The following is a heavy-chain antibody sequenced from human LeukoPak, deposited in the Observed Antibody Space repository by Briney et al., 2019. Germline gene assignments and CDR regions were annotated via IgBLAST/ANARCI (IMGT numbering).Heavy chain of an antibody. D-gene: IGHD5-18*01. CDR1: GYTFSNYG. CDR2: VSPYNGKT. J-gene: IGHJ4*02. Sequence: ASVKVSCKASGYTFSNYGISWVRQAPGQGLEWMGWVSPYNGKTDFARKFQGRVTMTTDTSTTTAYMELRSPRSDDTAVYYCAKGGAYSLFDYWGQGTLVTVSS. CDR3: AKGGAYSLFDY. V-gene: IGHV1-18*01.